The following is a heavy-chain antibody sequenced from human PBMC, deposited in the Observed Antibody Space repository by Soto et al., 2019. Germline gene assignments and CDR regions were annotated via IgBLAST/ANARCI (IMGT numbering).Heavy chain of an antibody. Sequence: QVQLQESGPGLVKPSQTLSLTCTVSGGSISSGGYYWSWISQHTWKGLERIGYIYYSVSTYYNPCDKSRVTRSLDTSNNQFSLKLSSVTAAETAVYYCESKVVVRGGDRDYWGQGTLVTVSS. CDR2: IYYSVST. CDR1: GGSISSGGYY. J-gene: IGHJ4*02. V-gene: IGHV4-31*03. D-gene: IGHD3-10*01. CDR3: ESKVVVRGGDRDY.